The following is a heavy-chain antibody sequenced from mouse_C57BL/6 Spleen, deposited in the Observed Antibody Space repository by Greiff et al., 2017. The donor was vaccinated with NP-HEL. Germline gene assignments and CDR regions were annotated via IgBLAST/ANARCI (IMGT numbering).Heavy chain of an antibody. J-gene: IGHJ1*03. CDR3: ARYDYGSNSYWYFDV. Sequence: QVHVKQSGAELVKPGASVKISCKASGYTFTDYYINWVKQRPGQGLEWIGKIGPGSGSTYYNEKFKGKATLTADKSSSTAYMQLSSLTSEDSAVYVGARYDYGSNSYWYFDVWGTGTTVTVSS. V-gene: IGHV1-77*01. D-gene: IGHD1-1*01. CDR2: IGPGSGST. CDR1: GYTFTDYY.